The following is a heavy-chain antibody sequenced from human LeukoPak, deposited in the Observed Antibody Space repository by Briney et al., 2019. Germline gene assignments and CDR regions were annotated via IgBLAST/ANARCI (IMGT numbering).Heavy chain of an antibody. CDR3: ARVVDTAILTLDAFNI. D-gene: IGHD5-18*01. CDR1: VGSISSGSYY. CDR2: IYTSGST. J-gene: IGHJ3*02. V-gene: IGHV4-61*02. Sequence: SQTLSLTCTVSVGSISSGSYYWNWIRQPAGKGLEWIGRIYTSGSTDYNPSLKSRVTVSVDTSKNQFSLKLRSVTAADTAVYYCARVVDTAILTLDAFNIWGQGTMVTVSS.